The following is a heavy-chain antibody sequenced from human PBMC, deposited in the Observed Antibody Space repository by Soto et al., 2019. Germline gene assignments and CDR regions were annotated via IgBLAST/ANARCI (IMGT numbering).Heavy chain of an antibody. CDR2: IYIDGITT. Sequence: EVQLVESGGGLVQPGGSLRLSCAASGFAFSAYWMHWVRQAPGKGLVWVSRIYIDGITTGYGDSVRGRFTISRDNAKNTLYLQMNSLRAEDTAVYYCVREYCSGNSCYLFDSWGQGTLVTVSS. D-gene: IGHD2-15*01. CDR1: GFAFSAYW. V-gene: IGHV3-74*01. CDR3: VREYCSGNSCYLFDS. J-gene: IGHJ4*02.